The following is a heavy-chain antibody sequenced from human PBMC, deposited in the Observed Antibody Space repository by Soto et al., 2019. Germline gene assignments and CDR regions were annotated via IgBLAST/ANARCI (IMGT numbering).Heavy chain of an antibody. CDR3: ARDVSRGDIVATTPLDY. Sequence: ASVKVSCKASGYTFTSYAMHWVRQAPGQRLEWMGWINAGNGNTKYSQKFQGRVTITRDTSASTAYMELSSLRSEDTAVYYCARDVSRGDIVATTPLDYGSQGTLVTVSA. V-gene: IGHV1-3*01. CDR1: GYTFTSYA. CDR2: INAGNGNT. D-gene: IGHD5-12*01. J-gene: IGHJ4*02.